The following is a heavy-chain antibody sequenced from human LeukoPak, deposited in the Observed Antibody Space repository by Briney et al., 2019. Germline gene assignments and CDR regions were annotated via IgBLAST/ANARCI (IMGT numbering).Heavy chain of an antibody. Sequence: GGSLRLSCEASGFTFSSYEMNWVRQAPGKGLEWISYISSGGMTIYYADSVRGRFTVSRDNTKNSLFLQVNSLRAEDTAVYFCARDDYDIVTGYYSMYSYGVDVWGQGTAVTVSS. CDR2: ISSGGMTI. D-gene: IGHD3-9*01. J-gene: IGHJ6*02. CDR3: ARDDYDIVTGYYSMYSYGVDV. CDR1: GFTFSSYE. V-gene: IGHV3-48*03.